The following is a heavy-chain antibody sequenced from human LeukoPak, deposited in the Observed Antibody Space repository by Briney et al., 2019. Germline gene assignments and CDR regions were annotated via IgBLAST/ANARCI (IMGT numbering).Heavy chain of an antibody. V-gene: IGHV3-48*03. J-gene: IGHJ4*02. D-gene: IGHD5-18*01. CDR1: GFTFSSYE. CDR2: ISSSGTTI. Sequence: PGGSLRLSCAASGFTFSSYEMNWVRQAPGKGLQWVSDISSSGTTIYYADSVKGRFTISRDNAKNSLYLQMNSLRAEDTAVYYCARRGMPGSYGYAKDFDYWGQGTLVTVSS. CDR3: ARRGMPGSYGYAKDFDY.